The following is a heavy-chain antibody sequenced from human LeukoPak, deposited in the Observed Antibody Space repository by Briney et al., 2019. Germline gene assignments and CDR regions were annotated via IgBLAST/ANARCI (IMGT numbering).Heavy chain of an antibody. Sequence: SETLSLTCTVFGDSISSGGYYWSWIRQHPGKGLEWIGYIYYSGSTYYNPSLRSRVTISVDTSKNQFSLKLSSVTAADTAVYYCAREAAVRARFDYWGQGTLVTVSS. D-gene: IGHD6-25*01. CDR1: GDSISSGGYY. J-gene: IGHJ4*02. CDR3: AREAAVRARFDY. CDR2: IYYSGST. V-gene: IGHV4-31*03.